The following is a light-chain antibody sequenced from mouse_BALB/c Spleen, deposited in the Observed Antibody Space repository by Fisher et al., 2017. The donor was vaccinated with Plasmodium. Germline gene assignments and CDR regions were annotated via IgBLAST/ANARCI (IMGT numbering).Light chain of an antibody. CDR2: LAN. J-gene: IGKJ1*01. CDR1: HYINIY. V-gene: IGKV14-111*01. CDR3: LQYGEVPPT. Sequence: THTPSSIYSSLLYIFTITFNSIHYINIYLTLFQQKPLKSPKTLIYLANRLVDGFPSRFSGSGSGQDYSLTISSLEYEDMGIYYCLQYGEVPPTFGGGTTLEIK.